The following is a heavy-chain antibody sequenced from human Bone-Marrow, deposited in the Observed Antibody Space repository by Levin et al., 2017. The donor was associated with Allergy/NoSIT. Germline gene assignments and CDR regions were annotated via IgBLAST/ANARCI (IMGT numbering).Heavy chain of an antibody. Sequence: GSLRLSCTASGFTFSTYGMNWVRQAPGKGLEWVSSISSSSDYIYYADSVKGRFTISRDNAKNSLSLQMNSLRAEDTAIYFCARDRTYGILTNYGMDVWGQGTTASVSS. CDR3: ARDRTYGILTNYGMDV. CDR1: GFTFSTYG. D-gene: IGHD3-9*01. J-gene: IGHJ6*02. V-gene: IGHV3-21*01. CDR2: ISSSSDYI.